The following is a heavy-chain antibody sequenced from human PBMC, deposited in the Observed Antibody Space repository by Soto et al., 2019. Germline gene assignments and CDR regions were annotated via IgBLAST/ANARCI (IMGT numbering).Heavy chain of an antibody. J-gene: IGHJ4*02. CDR2: VTHDGSLY. CDR3: VKDRSDTWSFDY. CDR1: GFTFSSCA. Sequence: QVQLVESGGGVVQPGRSLRLSCVASGFTFSSCAMHWVRQVPGKGLEWLAVVTHDGSLYPYADSVKGRFSISRYNSRKTLYLQMNSLRPEDTAVYYCVKDRSDTWSFDYWGQGTLVTVSS. D-gene: IGHD2-8*02. V-gene: IGHV3-30*18.